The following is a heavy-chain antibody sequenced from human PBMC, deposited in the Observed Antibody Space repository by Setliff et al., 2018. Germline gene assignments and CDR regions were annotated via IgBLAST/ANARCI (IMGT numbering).Heavy chain of an antibody. J-gene: IGHJ5*02. CDR3: AKPLLQQLVPGINWFDP. CDR1: GYTFTSYG. D-gene: IGHD6-13*01. Sequence: ASVKVSCKASGYTFTSYGISWVRQAPGQGLEWMGWINAGNGNTKYSQKFQGRVTITRDTSASTAYMERTSLRAEDTAVYYCAKPLLQQLVPGINWFDPWGQGTLVTVSS. CDR2: INAGNGNT. V-gene: IGHV1-18*01.